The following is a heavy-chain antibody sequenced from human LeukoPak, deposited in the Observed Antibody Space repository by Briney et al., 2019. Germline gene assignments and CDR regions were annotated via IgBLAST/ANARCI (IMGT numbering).Heavy chain of an antibody. J-gene: IGHJ4*02. D-gene: IGHD2-2*01. CDR2: IRYDGSNK. Sequence: PGGSLRLSCAASGFTFSSYGMHWVRQAPGKGLEWVAFIRYDGSNKYYADSVKGRFTISRDNSKNTLYLQTNSLRAEDTAVYYCAKDWAGYCSSTSCYQIDYWGQGALVTVSS. CDR3: AKDWAGYCSSTSCYQIDY. CDR1: GFTFSSYG. V-gene: IGHV3-30*02.